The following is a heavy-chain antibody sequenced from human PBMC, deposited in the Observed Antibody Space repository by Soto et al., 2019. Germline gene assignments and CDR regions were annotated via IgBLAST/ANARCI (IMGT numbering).Heavy chain of an antibody. CDR2: LNPDTGNT. J-gene: IGHJ3*01. Sequence: QVQLVQSGAELKKPGASGNISCTASGFTFSDNLINWVRQVPGQGLEWMGWLNPDTGNTRYSETFQGRVTISSHPSESIAYLELSGLENEDTALYFCARDIQSVGPRANDAFDVWGRGTKITVSS. V-gene: IGHV1-3*01. D-gene: IGHD5-18*01. CDR3: ARDIQSVGPRANDAFDV. CDR1: GFTFSDNL.